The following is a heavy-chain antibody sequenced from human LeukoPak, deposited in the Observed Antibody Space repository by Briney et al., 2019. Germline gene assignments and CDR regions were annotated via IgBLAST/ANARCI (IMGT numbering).Heavy chain of an antibody. D-gene: IGHD3-22*01. V-gene: IGHV4-59*01. Sequence: PSETLSLTCTASGGSISSYYWSWIRQPPGKGLEWIGYIYYSGSTNYNPSLKSRVTISVDTSKNQFSLKLSSETAADTAVYYCARGYYDSSGYYYVGGGFFDYWGQGTLVTVSS. CDR3: ARGYYDSSGYYYVGGGFFDY. CDR2: IYYSGST. J-gene: IGHJ4*02. CDR1: GGSISSYY.